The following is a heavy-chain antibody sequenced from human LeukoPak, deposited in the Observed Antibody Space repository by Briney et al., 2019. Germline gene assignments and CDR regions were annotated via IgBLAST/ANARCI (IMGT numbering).Heavy chain of an antibody. Sequence: SVKVSCTASGGTFSSYTISWVRQAPGQGLEWMGRIIPILGIANYAQKFQGRVTITADKSTSTAYMELSSLRSEDTAVYYCARAEWAVAGSYNWFDPWGQGTLVTVPS. V-gene: IGHV1-69*02. J-gene: IGHJ5*02. CDR2: IIPILGIA. D-gene: IGHD6-19*01. CDR3: ARAEWAVAGSYNWFDP. CDR1: GGTFSSYT.